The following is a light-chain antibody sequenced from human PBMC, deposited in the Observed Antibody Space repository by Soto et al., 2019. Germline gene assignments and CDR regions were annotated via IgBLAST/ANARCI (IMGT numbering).Light chain of an antibody. CDR3: AAWDDTVRNYV. Sequence: QSVLPQPPSVSGTPGRRVTISCSGSISNIGSNYVSWFQQLPGTAPKVLSSRNNQRPSGVPDRFSGSKSGTSASLAISGLRSEDEAEYYCAAWDDTVRNYVFGPGTKVTVL. V-gene: IGLV1-47*01. J-gene: IGLJ1*01. CDR1: ISNIGSNY. CDR2: RNN.